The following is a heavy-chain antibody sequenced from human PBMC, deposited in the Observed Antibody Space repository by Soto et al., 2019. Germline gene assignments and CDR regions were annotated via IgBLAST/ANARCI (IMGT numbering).Heavy chain of an antibody. Sequence: QVQLVQSGAEVKKPGSSVKVSCKASGGTFSSYAISWVRQAPGQGLEWMGGIIPIFGTANYAQKFQGRVTINADKSTSTAYMELSSLRSEDTAVYYCARGEGYYYDSSGYPDYYYYGMDVWGQGTTVTVSS. CDR1: GGTFSSYA. CDR3: ARGEGYYYDSSGYPDYYYYGMDV. J-gene: IGHJ6*02. D-gene: IGHD3-22*01. V-gene: IGHV1-69*06. CDR2: IIPIFGTA.